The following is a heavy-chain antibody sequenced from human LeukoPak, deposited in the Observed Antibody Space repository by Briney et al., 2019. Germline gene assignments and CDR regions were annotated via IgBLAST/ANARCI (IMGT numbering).Heavy chain of an antibody. J-gene: IGHJ4*02. D-gene: IGHD1-7*01. CDR3: AREAGITGTTLNY. CDR1: GYTLTIYY. Sequence: ASVTVSCKASGYTLTIYYMHWVRQAPGQGLEWMGIINPSGGSTSYAQKFQGRVTMTRDTSTSTVYMELSSLRSEDTAVYYCAREAGITGTTLNYWGQGTLVTVSS. CDR2: INPSGGST. V-gene: IGHV1-46*01.